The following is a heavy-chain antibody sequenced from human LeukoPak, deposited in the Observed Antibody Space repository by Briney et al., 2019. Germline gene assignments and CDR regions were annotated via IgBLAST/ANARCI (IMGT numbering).Heavy chain of an antibody. J-gene: IGHJ4*02. Sequence: LSLTCAVYGGSFSGYYWSWIRQAPGKGLEWVSYISSSGSTIYYADSVKGRFTISRDNAKNSLYLQMNSLRAEDTAVYYCARFGLYDILTGYDYWGQGTLVTVSS. V-gene: IGHV3-11*01. D-gene: IGHD3-9*01. CDR2: ISSSGSTI. CDR1: GGSFSGYY. CDR3: ARFGLYDILTGYDY.